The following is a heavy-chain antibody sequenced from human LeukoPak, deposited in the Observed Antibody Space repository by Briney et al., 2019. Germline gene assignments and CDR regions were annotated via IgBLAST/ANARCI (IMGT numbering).Heavy chain of an antibody. D-gene: IGHD5-24*01. Sequence: GGSLRLSCAASGFTVSSNYMSWVRQAPGKGLEWVANIKQDGSKKSYVDSVKGRYTISRDNAKNSLYLQMNSLRAEDTAIYYCTRVGYIDEGIDYWGQGTLVTVSS. CDR1: GFTVSSNY. J-gene: IGHJ4*02. CDR2: IKQDGSKK. V-gene: IGHV3-7*04. CDR3: TRVGYIDEGIDY.